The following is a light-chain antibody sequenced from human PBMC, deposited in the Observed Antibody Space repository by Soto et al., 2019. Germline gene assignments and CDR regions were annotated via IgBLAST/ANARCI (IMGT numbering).Light chain of an antibody. Sequence: DIKMTQSASTLSESIGGRVTITCRASQSIDTWLAWHQQKPGQAPKPLISKASSLESGVPSRFSVSGSGTEFTLTISSLQPDDSATYYCQQYNSYRAFGQGTKVDIK. CDR2: KAS. J-gene: IGKJ1*01. CDR3: QQYNSYRA. V-gene: IGKV1-5*03. CDR1: QSIDTW.